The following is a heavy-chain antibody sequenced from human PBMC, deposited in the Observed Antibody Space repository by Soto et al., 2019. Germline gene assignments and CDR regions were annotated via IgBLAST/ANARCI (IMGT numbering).Heavy chain of an antibody. V-gene: IGHV1-18*01. CDR3: ARDDTVLRYFDPLPPNYYYYGMDV. CDR2: ISAYNGNT. J-gene: IGHJ6*02. D-gene: IGHD3-9*01. Sequence: QVQLVQSGAEVKKPGASVKVSCKASGYTFTSYGISWVRQAPGQGLEWMGWISAYNGNTNYAQKRQGRVTMTTDTSTSTAYMELRSLRSDDTAVYYCARDDTVLRYFDPLPPNYYYYGMDVWGQGTTVTVSS. CDR1: GYTFTSYG.